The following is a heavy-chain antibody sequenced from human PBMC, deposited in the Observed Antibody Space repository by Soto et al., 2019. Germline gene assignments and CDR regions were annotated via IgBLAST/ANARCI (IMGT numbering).Heavy chain of an antibody. D-gene: IGHD6-19*01. Sequence: LRLSCTASGFTFSSYAMHWVRQAPGKGLEWVAVISYDGSNKYYADSVKGRFTISRDNSKNTMYLQMNSLRVEDTAVYYCARPYSSGWYGDLDYWGQGTLVTVSS. CDR1: GFTFSSYA. V-gene: IGHV3-30-3*01. CDR3: ARPYSSGWYGDLDY. CDR2: ISYDGSNK. J-gene: IGHJ4*02.